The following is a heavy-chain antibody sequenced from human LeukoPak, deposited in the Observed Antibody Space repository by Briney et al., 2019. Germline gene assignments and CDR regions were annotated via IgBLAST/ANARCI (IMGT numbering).Heavy chain of an antibody. J-gene: IGHJ6*02. CDR2: MNPNSGNT. CDR3: ALVLRSSSWYYYYYYGMDV. V-gene: IGHV1-8*01. CDR1: GYTFTSYD. D-gene: IGHD6-13*01. Sequence: ASVKVSCKASGYTFTSYDINWVRQATGQGLGWMGWMNPNSGNTGYAQKFQGRVTMTRNTSISTAYMELSSLRSEDTAVYYCALVLRSSSWYYYYYYGMDVWGQGTTVTVSS.